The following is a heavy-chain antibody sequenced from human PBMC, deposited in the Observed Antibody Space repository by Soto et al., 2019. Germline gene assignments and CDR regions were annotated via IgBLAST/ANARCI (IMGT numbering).Heavy chain of an antibody. CDR2: IYYSGST. V-gene: IGHV4-39*01. Sequence: RQPPGKGLEWTGSIYYSGSTYYNPSLKSRVTISVDTSKNQFSLKLSSVTAADTAVYYCARQRPRMTRTLHNWF. J-gene: IGHJ5*01. D-gene: IGHD4-17*01. CDR3: ARQRPRMTRTLHNWF.